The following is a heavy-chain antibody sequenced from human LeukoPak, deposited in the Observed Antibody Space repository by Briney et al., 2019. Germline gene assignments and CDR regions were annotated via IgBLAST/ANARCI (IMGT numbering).Heavy chain of an antibody. J-gene: IGHJ3*02. CDR1: GGSISSYY. V-gene: IGHV4-4*07. CDR3: ARDMESGSTRGRAFNI. D-gene: IGHD1-26*01. CDR2: IYTSGST. Sequence: SETLSLTCTVSGGSISSYYWSWIRQPAGKGLEWIGRIYTSGSTNYNPSLKSRVTMSVDTSKNQYSLKVTSVTAADTAVYYCARDMESGSTRGRAFNIWGQGTMVTVSS.